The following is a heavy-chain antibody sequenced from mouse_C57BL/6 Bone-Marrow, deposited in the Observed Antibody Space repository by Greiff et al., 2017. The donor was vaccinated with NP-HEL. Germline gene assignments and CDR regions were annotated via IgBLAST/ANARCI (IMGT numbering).Heavy chain of an antibody. V-gene: IGHV10-1*01. Sequence: EVQVVESGGGLVQPKGSLKLSCAASGFSFNTYAMNWVRQAPGKGLEWVARIRSKSNNYATYYADSVKDRFTISRDDSESMLYLQMNNLKTEDTAMYYCVRFHTTRVEGWYFDVWGTGTTVTVSS. CDR3: VRFHTTRVEGWYFDV. D-gene: IGHD1-1*01. J-gene: IGHJ1*03. CDR2: IRSKSNNYAT. CDR1: GFSFNTYA.